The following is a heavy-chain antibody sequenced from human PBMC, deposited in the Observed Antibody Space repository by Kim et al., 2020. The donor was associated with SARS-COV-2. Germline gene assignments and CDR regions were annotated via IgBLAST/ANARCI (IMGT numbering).Heavy chain of an antibody. J-gene: IGHJ4*02. CDR1: GFTFSDYY. D-gene: IGHD3-22*01. CDR3: ARVRVSITMIVVVREPPGY. Sequence: GGSLRLSCAASGFTFSDYYMSWIRQAPGKGLEWVSYISSSGSSIYYADSVKGRFTISRDNAKNSLYLQMNSLRAEDTAVYYCARVRVSITMIVVVREPPGYWGQGTLVNVSS. CDR2: ISSSGSSI. V-gene: IGHV3-11*01.